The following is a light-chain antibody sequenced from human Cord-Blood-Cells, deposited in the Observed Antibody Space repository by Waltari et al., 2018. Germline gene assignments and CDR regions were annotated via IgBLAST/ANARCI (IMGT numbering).Light chain of an antibody. V-gene: IGLV1-51*02. CDR3: GTWDSSLSAWV. CDR2: ENN. Sequence: QSVLTQPPSVSAAPGQKVTISCSGSSSTIGDTSVSWYQQLPGTAPKLLIYENNKRPSGIPDRFSGSKSGTSATLGITGLQTGDEADYYCGTWDSSLSAWVFGGGTKLTVL. J-gene: IGLJ3*02. CDR1: SSTIGDTS.